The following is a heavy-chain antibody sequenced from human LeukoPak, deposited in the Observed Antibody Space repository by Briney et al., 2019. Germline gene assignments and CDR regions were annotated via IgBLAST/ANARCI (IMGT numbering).Heavy chain of an antibody. CDR1: GGSISSGPYS. CDR2: IYYNGNT. D-gene: IGHD3-22*01. CDR3: ARAGFAYDSSGLLDH. Sequence: SQTLSLTCTVSGGSISSGPYSWSWIRQHPGTGLDCLADIYYNGNTYYNPSLKSRLTISADTTKNQFSLQLGSVTAADTAVYYCARAGFAYDSSGLLDHWGQGTLVTVSS. J-gene: IGHJ4*02. V-gene: IGHV4-31*03.